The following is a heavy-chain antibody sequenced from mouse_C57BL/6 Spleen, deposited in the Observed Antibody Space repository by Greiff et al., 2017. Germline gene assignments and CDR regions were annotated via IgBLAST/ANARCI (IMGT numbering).Heavy chain of an antibody. Sequence: QVQLQQSGPGLVQPSQSLSITCTVSGFSLTSYGVHWVRQSPGKGLEWLGVIWRGGSTDYNAAFMSRLSITKDNSKSQVFFKMNSLQADDTAIYYCAKAVNGSSHYAMDYWGQGTSVTVSS. V-gene: IGHV2-5*01. J-gene: IGHJ4*01. CDR1: GFSLTSYG. CDR2: IWRGGST. CDR3: AKAVNGSSHYAMDY. D-gene: IGHD1-1*01.